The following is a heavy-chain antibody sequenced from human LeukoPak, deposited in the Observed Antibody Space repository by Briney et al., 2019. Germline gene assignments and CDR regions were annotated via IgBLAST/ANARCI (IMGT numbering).Heavy chain of an antibody. D-gene: IGHD2-2*01. J-gene: IGHJ3*02. CDR1: GYSFTSYW. CDR2: IYPGDSDT. CDR3: ARLQYCSSTSCRGAFDI. Sequence: GESLKISCKGSGYSFTSYWISWVRQMPGKGLEWMGIIYPGDSDTRYSPSFQGQVTISADKSISTAYLQWSSLKASDTAMYYCARLQYCSSTSCRGAFDIWGQGTMVTVSS. V-gene: IGHV5-51*01.